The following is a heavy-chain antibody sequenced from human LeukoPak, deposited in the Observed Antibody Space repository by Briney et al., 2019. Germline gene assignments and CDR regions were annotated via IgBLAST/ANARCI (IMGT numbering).Heavy chain of an antibody. CDR1: GFTFSTFA. Sequence: GGSLRLSCAASGFTFSTFAMIWVRQPPGKGLEWVSGISGRGDSADYADSVKGRFTISRDNSKNTLYLRLNSLRVEDTATYYCVKDRYCPEVTCFGGGFEYWGQGTLVVVSS. CDR2: ISGRGDSA. D-gene: IGHD2-8*02. J-gene: IGHJ4*02. V-gene: IGHV3-23*01. CDR3: VKDRYCPEVTCFGGGFEY.